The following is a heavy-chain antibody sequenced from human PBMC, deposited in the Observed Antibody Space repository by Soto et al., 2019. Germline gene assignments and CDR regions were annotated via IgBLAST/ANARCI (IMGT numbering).Heavy chain of an antibody. CDR1: GGSIRSYY. D-gene: IGHD1-26*01. CDR3: ARDPVGVTHFDY. J-gene: IGHJ4*02. Sequence: PSETQSLTSTVSGGSIRSYYWSWIRQPPGKGLEWIGYIYYSGSTNYNPSLKSRVTISVDTSKNQFSLKLSSVTAADTAVYYCARDPVGVTHFDYWGQGALVTVSS. V-gene: IGHV4-59*01. CDR2: IYYSGST.